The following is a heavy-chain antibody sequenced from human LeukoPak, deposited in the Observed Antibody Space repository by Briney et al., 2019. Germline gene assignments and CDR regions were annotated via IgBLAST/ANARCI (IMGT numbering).Heavy chain of an antibody. J-gene: IGHJ4*02. CDR1: GFTVSSNY. Sequence: GGSLRLSCAASGFTVSSNYMSWVRQAPGKGLEWVSVIYSGGSTYYADSVKRRFTISRDNSKNTLYLQMNSLRAEDTAVYYCARDPSYYYDSSGYFDYWGQGTLVTVSS. D-gene: IGHD3-22*01. CDR3: ARDPSYYYDSSGYFDY. V-gene: IGHV3-66*02. CDR2: IYSGGST.